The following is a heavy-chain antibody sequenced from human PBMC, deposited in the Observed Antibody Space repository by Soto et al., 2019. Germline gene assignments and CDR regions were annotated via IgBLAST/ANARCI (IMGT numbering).Heavy chain of an antibody. CDR1: GGSVGTGAYY. J-gene: IGHJ3*02. Sequence: SETLSLTCLVSGGSVGTGAYYWSWIRQPPGKGLEWIGYTLYSGSPNYNPSLQSLQSRVTISVDTSRNQFSLRLTSVIAADTALYYCARHDYYHRTFDIWGQGTLVIVSS. D-gene: IGHD3-9*01. CDR2: TLYSGSP. V-gene: IGHV4-61*08. CDR3: ARHDYYHRTFDI.